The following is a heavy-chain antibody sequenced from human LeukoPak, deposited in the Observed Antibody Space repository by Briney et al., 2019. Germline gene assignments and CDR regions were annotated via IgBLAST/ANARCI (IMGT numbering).Heavy chain of an antibody. V-gene: IGHV3-73*01. CDR1: GFTFSGSA. J-gene: IGHJ4*02. CDR3: TRPPGRSWGSDY. CDR2: IRSKANSYAT. D-gene: IGHD7-27*01. Sequence: QPGGSLKLSCAASGFTFSGSAMHWVRQASGKGLEWVGRIRSKANSYATAYAASVKGRFTISRDDSKNTAYPQMNSLKTEDTAVYYCTRPPGRSWGSDYWGQGTLVTVSS.